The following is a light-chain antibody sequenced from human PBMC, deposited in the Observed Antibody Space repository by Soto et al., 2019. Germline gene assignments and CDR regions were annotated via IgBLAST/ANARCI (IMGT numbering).Light chain of an antibody. V-gene: IGKV1-39*01. CDR2: AAS. J-gene: IGKJ1*01. CDR1: QSISSY. Sequence: DIQMTQSPSSLSACVGDSVTITCRASQSISSYLNWYQQKPGKDPKLLIYAASRLQSGVPSRFSGSGSGTDFTLTISSLQPEDFATYYCQQRGTFGQGTKVDIK. CDR3: QQRGT.